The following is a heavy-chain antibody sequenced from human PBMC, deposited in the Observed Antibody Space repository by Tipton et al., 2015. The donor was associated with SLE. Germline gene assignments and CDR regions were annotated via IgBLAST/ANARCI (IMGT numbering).Heavy chain of an antibody. CDR1: GGSISSYY. D-gene: IGHD3-3*01. Sequence: TLSLTCTVSGGSISSYYWSWIRQPPGKGLEWIGYIYTSGSTNYNPSLKSRVTISVDTSKNQFSLKVKSVTAADTAVYYCAGAPYYDFWSGPLWGQGTLVTVPS. J-gene: IGHJ4*02. CDR3: AGAPYYDFWSGPL. CDR2: IYTSGST. V-gene: IGHV4-4*08.